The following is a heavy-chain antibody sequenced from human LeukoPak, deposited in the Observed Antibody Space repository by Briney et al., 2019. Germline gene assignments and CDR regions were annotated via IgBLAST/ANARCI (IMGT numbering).Heavy chain of an antibody. CDR2: IYYSGST. CDR1: GGSISSYY. J-gene: IGHJ6*02. D-gene: IGHD3-22*01. CDR3: ARDPRLSGMDV. V-gene: IGHV4-59*01. Sequence: RSSETLSLTCTVSGGSISSYYWSWIRQPPGKGLEWVGYIYYSGSTNYNPSLKSRVTISVDTSKNQFSLKLSSVTAADTAVYYCARDPRLSGMDVWGQGTTVTVSS.